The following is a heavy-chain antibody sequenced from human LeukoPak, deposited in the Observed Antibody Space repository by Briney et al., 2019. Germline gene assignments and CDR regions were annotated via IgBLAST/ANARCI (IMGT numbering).Heavy chain of an antibody. CDR3: ARDYYDILTGYSFNWFDP. J-gene: IGHJ5*02. Sequence: ASVKVSCKASGYTFTGYYMHWVRQAPGQGLEWMGWINPNSGGTNYAQKFQGRVTMTRDTSISTAYMELCRLRSDDTAVYYCARDYYDILTGYSFNWFDPWGQGTLVTVSS. CDR2: INPNSGGT. D-gene: IGHD3-9*01. V-gene: IGHV1-2*02. CDR1: GYTFTGYY.